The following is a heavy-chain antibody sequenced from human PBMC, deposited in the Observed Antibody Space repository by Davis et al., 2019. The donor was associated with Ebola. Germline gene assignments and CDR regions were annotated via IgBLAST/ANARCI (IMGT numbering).Heavy chain of an antibody. D-gene: IGHD2-15*01. Sequence: VKVSCKASGYTFTGYYMHWVRQAPGQGLEWMGGIIPIFGTANYAQKFQGRVTITADKSTSTAYMELSSLRSEDTAVYYCASGDIVVVVAATGGAFDIWGQGTMVTVSS. CDR2: IIPIFGTA. CDR3: ASGDIVVVVAATGGAFDI. V-gene: IGHV1-69*06. J-gene: IGHJ3*02. CDR1: GYTFTGYY.